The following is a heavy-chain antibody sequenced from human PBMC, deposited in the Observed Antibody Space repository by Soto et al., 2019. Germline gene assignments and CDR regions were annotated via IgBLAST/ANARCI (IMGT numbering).Heavy chain of an antibody. Sequence: GSGPTLVNPTQTLTLTCTFSGFSLRTSGVGVCWIRQPPGKAPEWLALIYWNDDKRYSPSLKSRLTITKDTSKNQVVLTMTDMDPVDTGTYYCAQRLGSRGSFDYWGQGSLVTSPQ. CDR1: GFSLRTSGVG. D-gene: IGHD6-25*01. CDR2: IYWNDDK. CDR3: AQRLGSRGSFDY. J-gene: IGHJ4*02. V-gene: IGHV2-5*01.